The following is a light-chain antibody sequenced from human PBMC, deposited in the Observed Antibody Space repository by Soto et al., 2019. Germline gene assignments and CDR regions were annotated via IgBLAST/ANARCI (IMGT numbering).Light chain of an antibody. CDR2: EVS. V-gene: IGLV2-14*01. CDR3: SSFSSTSTIV. CDR1: SSDVGGYNY. J-gene: IGLJ2*01. Sequence: QSALTQPASVSWSPGQSITISCIGSSSDVGGYNYVSWYQHHPGRVPKPMIFEVSDRPSGVSSRFSGSKSGNTAYLTISGLQAEDEADYYCSSFSSTSTIVFGGGNKLTVL.